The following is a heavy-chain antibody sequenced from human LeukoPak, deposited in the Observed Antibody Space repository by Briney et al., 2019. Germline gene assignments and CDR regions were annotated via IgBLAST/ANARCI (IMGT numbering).Heavy chain of an antibody. J-gene: IGHJ3*02. D-gene: IGHD3-10*01. V-gene: IGHV3-21*04. Sequence: GGSLRPSCAASGFTFSSYSMNWVRQAPGKGLEWVSSISSSSSYIYYADSVKGRFTISRDNAKNSLYLQMNSLRAEDTALYYCAKVLLWFGELSGGAFDIWGQGTMVTVSS. CDR1: GFTFSSYS. CDR2: ISSSSSYI. CDR3: AKVLLWFGELSGGAFDI.